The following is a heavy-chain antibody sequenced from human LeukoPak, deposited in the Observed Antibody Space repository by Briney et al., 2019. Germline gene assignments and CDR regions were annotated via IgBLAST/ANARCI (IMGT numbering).Heavy chain of an antibody. J-gene: IGHJ6*03. CDR1: GGSISSYY. D-gene: IGHD6-6*01. CDR3: ARGGGYSSSSGNYYYYMDV. V-gene: IGHV4-59*08. CDR2: IYYSGST. Sequence: TSETLSLTCTVSGGSISSYYWSWIRQPPGKGLEWIGYIYYSGSTNYNPSHKSRVTISVDTSKNQFSLKLSSVTAADTAVYYCARGGGYSSSSGNYYYYMDVWGKGTTVTVSS.